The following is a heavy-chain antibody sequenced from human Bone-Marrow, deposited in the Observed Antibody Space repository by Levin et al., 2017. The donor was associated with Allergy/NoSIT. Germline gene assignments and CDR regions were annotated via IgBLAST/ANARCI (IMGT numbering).Heavy chain of an antibody. V-gene: IGHV3-33*01. CDR3: ARDSVQVVEPAPDDNNQPSLLMDV. J-gene: IGHJ6*02. D-gene: IGHD3-22*01. CDR1: GFTFTTYA. CDR2: LWYDGSNE. Sequence: GGSLRLSCATSGFTFTTYAIHWVRQAPGKGLEWVAVLWYDGSNEYYADSVRGRFTISRDNSKNTLYLQMNSLRAEDTAVYYCARDSVQVVEPAPDDNNQPSLLMDVWGQGTTVIVSS.